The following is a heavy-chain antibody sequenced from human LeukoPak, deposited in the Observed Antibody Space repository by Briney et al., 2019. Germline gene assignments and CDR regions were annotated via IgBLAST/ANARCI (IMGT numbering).Heavy chain of an antibody. CDR2: IKEDDSEI. D-gene: IGHD6-6*01. CDR3: ARSYSSSSRYMDV. Sequence: GGSLRLSCAASGFLFNKYWMTWVRQAPGKGLEWVANIKEDDSEIYYVDSVKGRFTISRDNAKNSLYLQMNSLRAEDTAVYYCARSYSSSSRYMDVWGKGTTVTVSS. CDR1: GFLFNKYW. J-gene: IGHJ6*03. V-gene: IGHV3-7*01.